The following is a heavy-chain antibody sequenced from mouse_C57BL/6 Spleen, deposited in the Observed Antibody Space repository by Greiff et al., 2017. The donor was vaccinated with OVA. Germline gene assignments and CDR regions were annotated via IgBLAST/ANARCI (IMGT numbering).Heavy chain of an antibody. CDR3: ALYDYDKVDYFDY. J-gene: IGHJ2*01. V-gene: IGHV1-53*01. CDR2: INPSNGGT. CDR1: GYTFTSYW. D-gene: IGHD2-4*01. Sequence: QVQLQQSGTELVKPGASVKLSCKASGYTFTSYWMHWVKQRPGQGLEWIGNINPSNGGTNYNEKFKSKATLTVDKSSSTAYMQLSSLTSEDSAVYYCALYDYDKVDYFDYWGQGTTLTVSS.